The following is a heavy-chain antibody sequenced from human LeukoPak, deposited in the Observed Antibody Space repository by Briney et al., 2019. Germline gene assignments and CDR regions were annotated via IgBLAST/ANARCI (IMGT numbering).Heavy chain of an antibody. CDR1: GFTFSSYA. D-gene: IGHD6-19*01. CDR3: ARDPGGSSGWTGQYYFDY. J-gene: IGHJ4*02. V-gene: IGHV3-64*01. Sequence: PGGSLRLSCAASGFTFSSYAMHWVRQAPGKGLEYVSAISSNGGSTYYANSVKGRFTISRDNSKNTLYLQMGSLRAEDMAVYYCARDPGGSSGWTGQYYFDYWGQGTLVTVSS. CDR2: ISSNGGST.